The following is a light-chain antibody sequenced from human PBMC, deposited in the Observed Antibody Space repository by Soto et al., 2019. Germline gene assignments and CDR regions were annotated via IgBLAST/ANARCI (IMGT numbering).Light chain of an antibody. CDR1: EKVSSTF. CDR2: DAS. J-gene: IGKJ5*01. CDR3: QQYDSSSIT. V-gene: IGKV3D-20*01. Sequence: EIVLTQSPATLSLSPGERATLSCGASEKVSSTFLAWYQQKPGQAPRLLIYDASIRATGIPDRFSGSGSGTDFTLTIRRLEPEDFAVYYCQQYDSSSITFGQGTRLEIK.